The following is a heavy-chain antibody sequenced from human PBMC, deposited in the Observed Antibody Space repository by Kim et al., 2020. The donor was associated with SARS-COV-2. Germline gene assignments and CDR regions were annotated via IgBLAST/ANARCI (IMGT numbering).Heavy chain of an antibody. Sequence: AQKLQGRVTMTTDTSTSTAYMELRSLRSDDTAVYYCARDQWLVRGWFDPWGQGTLVTVSS. V-gene: IGHV1-18*01. J-gene: IGHJ5*02. D-gene: IGHD6-19*01. CDR3: ARDQWLVRGWFDP.